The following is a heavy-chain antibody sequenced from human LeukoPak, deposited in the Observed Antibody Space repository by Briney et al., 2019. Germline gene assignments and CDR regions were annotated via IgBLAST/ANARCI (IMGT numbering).Heavy chain of an antibody. CDR1: GFTFSGSA. D-gene: IGHD4-17*01. CDR3: TRLEGTVHDYGDYGGY. CDR2: IRSKANSYAT. V-gene: IGHV3-73*01. Sequence: GGSLRLSCAASGFTFSGSAMHWVRQASGKGLEWVGRIRSKANSYATAYAASVKGRFTISRDDSKNTAYLQMNSLKTEDTAVYYCTRLEGTVHDYGDYGGYWGQGTLVTVSS. J-gene: IGHJ4*02.